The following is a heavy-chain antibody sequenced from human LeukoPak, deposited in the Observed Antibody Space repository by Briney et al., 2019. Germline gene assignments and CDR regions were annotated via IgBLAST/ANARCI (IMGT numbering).Heavy chain of an antibody. CDR1: GYTFTSYD. CDR2: MNPNSGNT. D-gene: IGHD5-18*01. V-gene: IGHV1-8*01. CDR3: ARDKTRGYSYGYGYDY. Sequence: ASVKVSCKASGYTFTSYDINWVRQATGQGLEWMGWMNPNSGNTGYAQKFQGRVTMTRNTSISTAYMELSSLRSEDTAVYHCARDKTRGYSYGYGYDYWGQGTLVTVSS. J-gene: IGHJ4*02.